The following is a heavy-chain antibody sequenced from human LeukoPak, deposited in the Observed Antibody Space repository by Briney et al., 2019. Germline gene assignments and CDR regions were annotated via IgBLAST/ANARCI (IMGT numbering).Heavy chain of an antibody. Sequence: PGGSLRLSCTASGFTFSGYSMNWVRQAPGKGLEWVSSISSSSSYIYYADSVKGRFTISRDNAKNSLYLQMNSLRAEDTAVYYCASEAVAGTFDYWGQGTLVTVSS. D-gene: IGHD6-19*01. CDR3: ASEAVAGTFDY. V-gene: IGHV3-21*01. CDR1: GFTFSGYS. CDR2: ISSSSSYI. J-gene: IGHJ4*02.